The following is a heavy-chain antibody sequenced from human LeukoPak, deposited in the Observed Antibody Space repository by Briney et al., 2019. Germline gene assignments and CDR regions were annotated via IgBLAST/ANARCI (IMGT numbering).Heavy chain of an antibody. V-gene: IGHV3-43*02. D-gene: IGHD2-15*01. Sequence: GVSLRLPCAASGFSFYDYPMHWARQAPGKGLEWVSLISGDGVKTYYADSVRGRFTISRDNSKDSLYLQMNSLRTEDTAMYYCVKEIDTLGTNAFDIWGQGKMVTVS. CDR2: ISGDGVKT. CDR3: VKEIDTLGTNAFDI. J-gene: IGHJ3*02. CDR1: GFSFYDYP.